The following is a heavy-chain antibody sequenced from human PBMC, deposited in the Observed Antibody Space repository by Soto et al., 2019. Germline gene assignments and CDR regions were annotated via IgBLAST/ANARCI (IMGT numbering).Heavy chain of an antibody. D-gene: IGHD3-22*01. J-gene: IGHJ4*02. Sequence: VQLVESGGGLVKPGGSLRLSCAASGFTFSSYAMHWVRQAPGKGLEWVAVISYDGSNKYYADSVKGRFTISRDNSKNTLYLQMNSLRAEDTAVYYCASTPFYDSSGPLPNWGQGTLVTVSS. V-gene: IGHV3-30-3*01. CDR2: ISYDGSNK. CDR3: ASTPFYDSSGPLPN. CDR1: GFTFSSYA.